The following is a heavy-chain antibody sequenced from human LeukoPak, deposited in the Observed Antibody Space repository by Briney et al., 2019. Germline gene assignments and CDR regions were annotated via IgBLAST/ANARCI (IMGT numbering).Heavy chain of an antibody. CDR3: ARARIAAPLLDY. CDR2: ISDNGKAK. J-gene: IGHJ4*02. Sequence: GSLRLSCAASGFTFSNYEMNWVRQTPGKGLERVSFISDNGKAKSYVDSVRGRFIISRDNAKTSLFLQMSSLRVEDTAVYYCARARIAAPLLDYWGPGTLVTVSS. V-gene: IGHV3-48*03. D-gene: IGHD6-13*01. CDR1: GFTFSNYE.